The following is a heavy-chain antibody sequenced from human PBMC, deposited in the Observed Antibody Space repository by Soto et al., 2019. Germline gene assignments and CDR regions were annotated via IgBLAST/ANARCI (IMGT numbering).Heavy chain of an antibody. CDR3: AHVGYCISFSCSNWFDP. CDR2: IYWDDDK. D-gene: IGHD2-2*01. J-gene: IGHJ5*02. V-gene: IGHV2-5*02. CDR1: GFSLSTSGVG. Sequence: QITLKESGPTLVKPTQTLTLTCTFSGFSLSTSGVGVGWIRQPPGKALEWLALIYWDDDKRYSPSLKSRLTISTDTSKNQVVLTMTNMDPVDTATYYCAHVGYCISFSCSNWFDPWGQGTLVTVSS.